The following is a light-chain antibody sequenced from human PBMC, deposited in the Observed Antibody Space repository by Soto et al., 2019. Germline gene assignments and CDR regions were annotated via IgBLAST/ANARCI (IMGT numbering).Light chain of an antibody. J-gene: IGKJ2*01. V-gene: IGKV3-20*01. CDR2: SAS. Sequence: EIVLTQSPGTLSLSPGERATLSCRASQSVSGSYLAWYQQEPGQAPRLLIYSASNRATGIPDRFSGSGSGTDFTLTISRLEPEDFAVYSCQQYGTSPYTFGQGTKLEIK. CDR1: QSVSGSY. CDR3: QQYGTSPYT.